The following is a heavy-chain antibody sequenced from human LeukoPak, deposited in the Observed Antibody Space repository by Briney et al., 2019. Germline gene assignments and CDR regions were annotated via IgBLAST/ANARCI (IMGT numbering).Heavy chain of an antibody. CDR1: GFTFSNYW. J-gene: IGHJ4*02. D-gene: IGHD4-23*01. V-gene: IGHV3-74*01. CDR2: ISSDGSST. Sequence: HPGGSLRLSCAASGFTFSNYWMFWVRQVPGKGLVWVSRISSDGSSTTYADSVKGRFTISRDNAKNTLYLQMNSLRAEDTAVYYCASRISSGNYFFDYWGQGTLVTVSS. CDR3: ASRISSGNYFFDY.